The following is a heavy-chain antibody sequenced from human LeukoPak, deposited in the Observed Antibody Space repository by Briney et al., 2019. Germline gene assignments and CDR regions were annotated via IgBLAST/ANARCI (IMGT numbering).Heavy chain of an antibody. CDR2: INHSGST. Sequence: PSETLSLTCAVYGGSFSGYYWSWIRQPPGKGLEWIGEINHSGSTNYNPSLKSRVTISVDTSKNQFSLKLSSVTAADTAVYYCARGVRSGKAFWYWGQGTLVTVSS. D-gene: IGHD3-10*01. V-gene: IGHV4-34*01. CDR1: GGSFSGYY. CDR3: ARGVRSGKAFWY. J-gene: IGHJ4*02.